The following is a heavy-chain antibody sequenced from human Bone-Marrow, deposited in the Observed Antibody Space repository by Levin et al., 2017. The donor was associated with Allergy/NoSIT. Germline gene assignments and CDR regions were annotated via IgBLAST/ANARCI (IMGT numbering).Heavy chain of an antibody. V-gene: IGHV1-46*01. Sequence: KSGGSLRLSCKASGYSFTSHYMHWVRQAPGQGLEWMGTINPVGGGSNYAQKFQGRLTMTRDTSTTTVYMELSSLRYEDTAVYYCARANVVETVTAFWFDPWGQGSLVTVSS. CDR2: INPVGGGS. CDR1: GYSFTSHY. D-gene: IGHD2-21*02. J-gene: IGHJ5*02. CDR3: ARANVVETVTAFWFDP.